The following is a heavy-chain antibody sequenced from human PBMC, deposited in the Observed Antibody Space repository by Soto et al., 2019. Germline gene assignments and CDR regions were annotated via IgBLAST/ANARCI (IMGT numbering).Heavy chain of an antibody. CDR3: ARVAHGDYGGAFDI. CDR2: IYYSGST. D-gene: IGHD4-17*01. J-gene: IGHJ3*02. CDR1: GGSISSYY. V-gene: IGHV4-59*01. Sequence: QVQLQESGPGLVKPSETLSLTCTVSGGSISSYYWSWIRQPPGKGLEWIGYIYYSGSTNYNPSLKSRVTISVDTSKNQFARKLSSVTAADTAVYYCARVAHGDYGGAFDIWGQGTMVTVSS.